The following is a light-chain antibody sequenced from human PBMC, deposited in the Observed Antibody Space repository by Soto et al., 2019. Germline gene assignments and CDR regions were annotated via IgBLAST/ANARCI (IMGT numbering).Light chain of an antibody. CDR2: GAS. CDR3: QQYNNWPPYT. Sequence: EIVMTQSPATLSVSPGERATLSCRASQSVSSNLAWYQQKPGQDPRLLIYGASTRATGIRARFSGSGSGTEFTLTISSLQSEDFAVYYCQQYNNWPPYTFGQGTKLEIK. J-gene: IGKJ2*01. CDR1: QSVSSN. V-gene: IGKV3-15*01.